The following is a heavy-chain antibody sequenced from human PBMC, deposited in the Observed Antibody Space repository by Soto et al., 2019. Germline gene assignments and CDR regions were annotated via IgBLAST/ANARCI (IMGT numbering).Heavy chain of an antibody. D-gene: IGHD5-12*01. Sequence: SQTLSLTCAVYEGSISGYYWSRIRQPPGKGLEWIGEINHSGSTYYNPSFKSRVTISIDRSKNQFSLKLSSVTAADTAVYYCAAGGGLPRYYWGQGTLVTVSS. CDR2: INHSGST. CDR1: EGSISGYY. CDR3: AAGGGLPRYY. V-gene: IGHV4-34*01. J-gene: IGHJ4*02.